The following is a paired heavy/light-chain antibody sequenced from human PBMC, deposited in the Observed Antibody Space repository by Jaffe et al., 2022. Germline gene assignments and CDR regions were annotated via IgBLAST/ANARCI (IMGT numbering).Light chain of an antibody. CDR1: QGISSA. J-gene: IGKJ5*01. CDR3: QQFNSYPSIT. V-gene: IGKV1-13*02. CDR2: DAS. Sequence: AIQLTQSPSSLSASVGDRVTITCRASQGISSALAWYQQKPGKAPKLLIYDASSLESGVPSRFSGSGSGTDFTLTISSLQPEDFATYYCQQFNSYPSITFGQGTRLEIK.
Heavy chain of an antibody. CDR2: IYPGDSDT. Sequence: EVQLVQSGAEVKKPGESLKISCKGSGYSFTSYWIGWVRQMPGKGLEWMGIIYPGDSDTRYSPSFQGQVTISADKSISTAYLQWSSLKASDTAMYYCARHRPTTYLTYYDFWSGQYYFDYWGQGTLVTVSS. J-gene: IGHJ4*02. D-gene: IGHD3-3*01. V-gene: IGHV5-51*01. CDR1: GYSFTSYW. CDR3: ARHRPTTYLTYYDFWSGQYYFDY.